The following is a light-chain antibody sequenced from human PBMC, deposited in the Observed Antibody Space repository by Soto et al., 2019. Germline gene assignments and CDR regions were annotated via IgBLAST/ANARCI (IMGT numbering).Light chain of an antibody. J-gene: IGLJ3*02. CDR2: EVY. Sequence: QSALAQPASVSGSPGQSITISCTGTSSDIGAYNYVSWFQQFPGKPPKLIIYEVYNRPSGISNRFSGSKSGNTASLTISGLQAEDEAHYFCTSYTSSSPWVFGGGTKLTV. CDR3: TSYTSSSPWV. CDR1: SSDIGAYNY. V-gene: IGLV2-14*01.